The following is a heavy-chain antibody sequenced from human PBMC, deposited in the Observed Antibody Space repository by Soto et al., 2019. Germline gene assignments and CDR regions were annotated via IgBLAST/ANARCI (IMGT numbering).Heavy chain of an antibody. Sequence: VQLVQSGTEVKKPGSLVKVSCKASGGTFSTSAISWVRQAPGQGLEWVGGIMPVFPTPDYAQKFQGRVTITADESTTTAYLELTSLRTDDTAVYYCARDKDRQQLGGNYYYILDVWGQGTAITVSS. D-gene: IGHD3-3*02. CDR2: IMPVFPTP. CDR3: ARDKDRQQLGGNYYYILDV. V-gene: IGHV1-69*12. J-gene: IGHJ6*02. CDR1: GGTFSTSA.